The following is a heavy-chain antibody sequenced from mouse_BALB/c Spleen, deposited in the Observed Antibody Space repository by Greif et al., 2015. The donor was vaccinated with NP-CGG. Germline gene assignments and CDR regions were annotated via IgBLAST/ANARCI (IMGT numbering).Heavy chain of an antibody. J-gene: IGHJ4*01. CDR2: IYPGDGDT. D-gene: IGHD2-4*01. Sequence: LVESGAELVRPGSSVKISCKASGYAFSSCWMNWVKQRPGQGLEWIGQIYPGDGDTNYNGKFKGKATLTADKSSSTAYMQLSSLTSEDSAVYFCARYDYDYYAMDYWGQGTSVTVSS. V-gene: IGHV1-80*01. CDR3: ARYDYDYYAMDY. CDR1: GYAFSSCW.